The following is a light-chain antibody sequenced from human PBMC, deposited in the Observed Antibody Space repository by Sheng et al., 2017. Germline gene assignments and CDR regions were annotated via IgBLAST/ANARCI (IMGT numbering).Light chain of an antibody. J-gene: IGLJ1*01. CDR3: GTWDSGLSAGV. Sequence: QSVLTQPPSVSAAPGQKVTISCSGSTSNVGINYVSWYQQLPGTVPKLLIYDNDLRPSGIPDRFSASKSGTSVTLAITGLQTGDEAEYYCGTWDSGLSAGVFGTGTKVTVL. CDR2: DND. CDR1: TSNVGINY. V-gene: IGLV1-51*01.